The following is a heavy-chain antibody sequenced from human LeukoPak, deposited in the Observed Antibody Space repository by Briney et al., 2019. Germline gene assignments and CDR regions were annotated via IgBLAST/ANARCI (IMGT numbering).Heavy chain of an antibody. CDR3: ARGYSSGWPYYYYYGMDV. Sequence: SVKVSCKASGGTFSSYGISWVRQAPGQGLEWMGRIIPILGIANYAQKFQGRLTITADKSTSTAYMELNSLRSGDTAVYYCARGYSSGWPYYYYYGMDVWGQGTTVTVSS. CDR2: IIPILGIA. J-gene: IGHJ6*02. D-gene: IGHD6-19*01. CDR1: GGTFSSYG. V-gene: IGHV1-69*04.